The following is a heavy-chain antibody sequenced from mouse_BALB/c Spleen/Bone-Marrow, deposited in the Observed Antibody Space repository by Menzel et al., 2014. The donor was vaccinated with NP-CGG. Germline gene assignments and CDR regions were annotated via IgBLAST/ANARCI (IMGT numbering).Heavy chain of an antibody. V-gene: IGHV4-1*02. CDR2: INPDSGTI. CDR1: GFDFSRYW. Sequence: VQLKESGGGLVQPGGSLKLSCAASGFDFSRYWMSWVRQAPGKGLEWIGEINPDSGTINYTPSLKDKFIISRDNAKNTLYLQMSKVRSEDTAIYYCASLHYYGFFAYWGQGTLVTVSA. D-gene: IGHD1-2*01. J-gene: IGHJ3*01. CDR3: ASLHYYGFFAY.